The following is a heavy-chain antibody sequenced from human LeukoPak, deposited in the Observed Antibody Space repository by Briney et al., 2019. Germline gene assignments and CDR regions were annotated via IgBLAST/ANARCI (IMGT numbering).Heavy chain of an antibody. J-gene: IGHJ4*02. CDR2: ICGRGGGT. D-gene: IGHD3-9*01. V-gene: IGHV3-23*01. CDR3: AKWGDYDILTGYYDSDY. CDR1: GFTFSNYA. Sequence: PGASLRLSCAASGFTFSNYAMSWVRQAPGKGLEWVSAICGRGGGTYCADSVKGRFTVSRDDSKNTLYLQMNSLRAEDTAVYYCAKWGDYDILTGYYDSDYWGQGTLVTVSS.